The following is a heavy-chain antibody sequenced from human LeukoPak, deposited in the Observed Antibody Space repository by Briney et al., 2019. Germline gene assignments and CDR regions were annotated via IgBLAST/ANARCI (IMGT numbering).Heavy chain of an antibody. V-gene: IGHV3-73*01. CDR2: IRSKANSYAT. J-gene: IGHJ4*02. D-gene: IGHD6-19*01. CDR1: GLTFSGSA. CDR3: SHSSGGDY. Sequence: GGSLRLSCAASGLTFSGSAMHWVRQASGKGLEWVGRIRSKANSYATAYAASVKGRFTISRDDSKNTAYLQMNSLKTEDTAVYYCSHSSGGDYWGQGTLVTVSS.